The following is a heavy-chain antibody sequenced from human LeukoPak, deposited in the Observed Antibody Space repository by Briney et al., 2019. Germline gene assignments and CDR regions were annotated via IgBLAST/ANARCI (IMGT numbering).Heavy chain of an antibody. Sequence: GASVKVSCKASGYTFTAQYMHWVRQAPGQGLEWMGWINPNNGDTKYAQCFLGRVTMTRDTSTTTAYMELSSLRSDDTAVYFCASYPRSIPTPPFDYWGQGTLVTVSS. CDR2: INPNNGDT. D-gene: IGHD2-21*01. CDR3: ASYPRSIPTPPFDY. CDR1: GYTFTAQY. V-gene: IGHV1-2*02. J-gene: IGHJ4*02.